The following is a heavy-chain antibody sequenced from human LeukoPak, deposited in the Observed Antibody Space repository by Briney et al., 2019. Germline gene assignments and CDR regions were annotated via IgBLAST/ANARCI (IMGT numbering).Heavy chain of an antibody. J-gene: IGHJ4*02. Sequence: GGSLRLSCAASGFTFSSYAMSWVRQAPGKGLEWVSGISGSGGSTYYADSVKGRFTISRDNSKNTLYLQMNSLRAEDTALYYCAKSYSGSYDNYFDYWGQGTLVIVSS. V-gene: IGHV3-23*01. CDR3: AKSYSGSYDNYFDY. CDR1: GFTFSSYA. CDR2: ISGSGGST. D-gene: IGHD1-26*01.